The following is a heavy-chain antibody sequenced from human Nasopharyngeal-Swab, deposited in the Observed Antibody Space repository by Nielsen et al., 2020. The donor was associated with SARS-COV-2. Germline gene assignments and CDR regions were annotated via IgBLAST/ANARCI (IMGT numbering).Heavy chain of an antibody. V-gene: IGHV4-59*01. J-gene: IGHJ5*02. CDR3: ARDYGGPNWFDP. Sequence: SETLSLTCTVSGGSISSYYWSWIRQPPGKGLEWIGYIYYSGSTNYNPSLKSRVTISVDTSKNQFSLKLSSVTAADTAVYYCARDYGGPNWFDPWGQGTPVTVSS. CDR2: IYYSGST. D-gene: IGHD4-23*01. CDR1: GGSISSYY.